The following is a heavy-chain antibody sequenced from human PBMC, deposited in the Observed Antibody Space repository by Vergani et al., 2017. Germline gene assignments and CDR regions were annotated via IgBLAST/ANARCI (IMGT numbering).Heavy chain of an antibody. V-gene: IGHV4-59*01. CDR3: ARSIVSRNPPDYFDN. J-gene: IGHJ4*02. D-gene: IGHD1-14*01. Sequence: QVQLQESGPGLVRPSETLSLTCTVSGGSLSGYYWNWIRQTPGEGLEWIGYVEDSGCFNYNPSLKTRVSMSSDTSNNQFSLVLSSVTVADTAVYYCARSIVSRNPPDYFDNWGQGTLVTVSS. CDR2: VEDSGCF. CDR1: GGSLSGYY.